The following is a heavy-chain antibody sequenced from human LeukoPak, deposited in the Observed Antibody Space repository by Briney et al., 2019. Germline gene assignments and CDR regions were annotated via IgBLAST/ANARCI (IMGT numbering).Heavy chain of an antibody. Sequence: GGSLRLSCAASGFTFSTSIMHWVRQAPGKGLEWVAVISYDGNNKYYADSVKGRFTISRDSSKNSLYLQMNSLRAEDTAVYYCARDGPHYDLDVWGQGTTVTVSS. V-gene: IGHV3-30*03. CDR3: ARDGPHYDLDV. D-gene: IGHD3-3*01. J-gene: IGHJ6*02. CDR1: GFTFSTSI. CDR2: ISYDGNNK.